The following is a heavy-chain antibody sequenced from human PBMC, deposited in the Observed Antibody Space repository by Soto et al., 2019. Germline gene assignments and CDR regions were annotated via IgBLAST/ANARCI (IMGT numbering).Heavy chain of an antibody. J-gene: IGHJ3*02. CDR2: INPNSGGT. Sequence: QVQLVQSGAEVKKPGASVKVSCKASGYTFTGYYMHWVRQAPGQGLEWMGWINPNSGGTNYAQKFQGWVTMTRDTSISTAYMELSRLRSDDTAVYYCARDQGKYSSPLKWAFDIWGQGTMVTVSS. CDR1: GYTFTGYY. V-gene: IGHV1-2*04. CDR3: ARDQGKYSSPLKWAFDI. D-gene: IGHD6-6*01.